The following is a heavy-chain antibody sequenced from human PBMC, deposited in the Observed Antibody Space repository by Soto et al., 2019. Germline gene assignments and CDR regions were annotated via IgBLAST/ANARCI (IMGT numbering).Heavy chain of an antibody. CDR2: IYPSGST. CDR1: GGSISSSNW. J-gene: IGHJ6*02. V-gene: IGHV4-4*02. D-gene: IGHD2-15*01. CDR3: AREAIVVVVAGFRHYGMDV. Sequence: QVQLQESGPGLVKPSGTLSLTCAVSGGSISSSNWWSWVRQPPGKGLEWIGAIYPSGSTNYNPSLNSRVTISVDKSRNQFSLKLSSVTAADTAVYYCAREAIVVVVAGFRHYGMDVWGQGTTVTVSS.